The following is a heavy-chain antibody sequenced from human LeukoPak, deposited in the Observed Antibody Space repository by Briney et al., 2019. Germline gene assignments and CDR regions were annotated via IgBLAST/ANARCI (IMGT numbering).Heavy chain of an antibody. Sequence: GGSLRLSCAASGFPFSGYWMHWVRQAPGKGLVWVSRISSDGSITTYADSVKGRFTISRDNAKNSLYLQMNSLRAEDTAVYYCARGQYSGSHHWGQGTLVTVSS. CDR2: ISSDGSIT. CDR1: GFPFSGYW. D-gene: IGHD1-26*01. V-gene: IGHV3-74*01. J-gene: IGHJ5*02. CDR3: ARGQYSGSHH.